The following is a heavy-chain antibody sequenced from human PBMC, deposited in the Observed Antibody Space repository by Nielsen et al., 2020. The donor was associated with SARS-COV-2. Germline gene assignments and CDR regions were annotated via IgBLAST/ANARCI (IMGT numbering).Heavy chain of an antibody. CDR2: IKQDGSAK. V-gene: IGHV3-7*01. D-gene: IGHD4-17*01. CDR3: ARDIHYGDADSSWFDP. CDR1: GFTFSSYG. J-gene: IGHJ5*02. Sequence: GGSLRLSCAASGFTFSSYGMHWVRQAPGKGLEWVANIKQDGSAKNYVDSVKGRFTISRDNTKNSLYLQMNSLRAEDTAVYYCARDIHYGDADSSWFDPWGQGTLVTVSS.